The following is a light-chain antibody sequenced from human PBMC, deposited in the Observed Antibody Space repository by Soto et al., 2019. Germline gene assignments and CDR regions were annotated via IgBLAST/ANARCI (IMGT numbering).Light chain of an antibody. CDR1: SAPLSTTYY. CDR3: LLYMGNGIYL. V-gene: IGLV8-61*01. J-gene: IGLJ1*01. Sequence: TVVTQEPAVSVSPGGTVTLTCGLRSAPLSTTYYPAWCQQAPGQPPRTLIYSTNTRSSGVPDRFSGSIRGNKAALTITGAQADDEAYYYCLLYMGNGIYLFGPGTKVTVL. CDR2: STN.